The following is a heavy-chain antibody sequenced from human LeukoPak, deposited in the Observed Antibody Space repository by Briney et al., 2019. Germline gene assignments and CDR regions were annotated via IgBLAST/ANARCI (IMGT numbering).Heavy chain of an antibody. Sequence: GGSLRLSCAASGFTFSSYEMNWVRQAPGKGLEWVSYISSSGNTIYFPDSVKGRFTISRDNPKNSLYLQMNSLRAEDTAVYYCARDGSYDGFDIWGQGTMVTVSS. CDR1: GFTFSSYE. V-gene: IGHV3-48*03. CDR3: ARDGSYDGFDI. CDR2: ISSSGNTI. J-gene: IGHJ3*02.